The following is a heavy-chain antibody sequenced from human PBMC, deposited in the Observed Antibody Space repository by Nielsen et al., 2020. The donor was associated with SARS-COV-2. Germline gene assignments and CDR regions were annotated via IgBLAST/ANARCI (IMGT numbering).Heavy chain of an antibody. CDR3: VRQTHYYYYYGMDV. CDR2: ISGSGGST. J-gene: IGHJ6*02. V-gene: IGHV3-23*01. CDR1: GFTFNIYA. Sequence: GESLKISCAASGFTFNIYAMNWVRQAPGKGLEWVSAISGSGGSTYHADSVKGRFTISRDNSKNTLYLQMNSLRAEDTALYHCVRQTHYYYYYGMDVWGQGTTVTVSS.